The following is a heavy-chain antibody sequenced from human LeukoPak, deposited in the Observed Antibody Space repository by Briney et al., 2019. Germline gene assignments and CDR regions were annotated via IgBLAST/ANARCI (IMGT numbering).Heavy chain of an antibody. J-gene: IGHJ6*03. CDR3: ARDLGGCPFFMDV. CDR1: GGSIRSGDHH. V-gene: IGHV4-39*07. D-gene: IGHD3-10*01. CDR2: LDESGRP. Sequence: PSETLSLTCSVSGGSIRSGDHHWAWVRQPPGKGLEFIGSLDESGRPYYNRPLKSRVSISGDTSGKQFSLNLTSVTAADTAVYFCARDLGGCPFFMDVWGRGTTVIVSS.